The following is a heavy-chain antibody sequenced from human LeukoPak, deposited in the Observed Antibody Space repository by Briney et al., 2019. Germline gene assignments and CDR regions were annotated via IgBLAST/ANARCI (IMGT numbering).Heavy chain of an antibody. CDR1: GFTFSNYW. CDR3: ARDYFGSPSALDY. J-gene: IGHJ4*02. V-gene: IGHV3-7*01. D-gene: IGHD1-26*01. Sequence: GGSLRLTCTASGFTFSNYWMNWVRQAPGKGLEWVAAIKQDGSVIYYVDSVKGRFSVSRDNPKNSLYLQMNSLRADDTAVYYCARDYFGSPSALDYWGQGTLVTVSS. CDR2: IKQDGSVI.